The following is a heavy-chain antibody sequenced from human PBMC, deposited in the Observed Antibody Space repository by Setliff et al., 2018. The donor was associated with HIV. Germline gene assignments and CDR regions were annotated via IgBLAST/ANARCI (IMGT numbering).Heavy chain of an antibody. D-gene: IGHD6-19*01. CDR1: GYTFAGYH. Sequence: GASVKVSCKTSGYTFAGYHMHWVRQAPGQGLEWMGWLNPSSGGTNYAQRLQGRVTMTTDTSTSTAYMELRSLRSDDTAVYYCARDEAGWSLGYFDYWGQGTLVTVSS. CDR3: ARDEAGWSLGYFDY. J-gene: IGHJ4*02. CDR2: LNPSSGGT. V-gene: IGHV1-2*02.